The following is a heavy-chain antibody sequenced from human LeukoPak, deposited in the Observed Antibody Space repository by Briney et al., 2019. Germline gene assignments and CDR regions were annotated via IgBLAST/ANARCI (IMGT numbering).Heavy chain of an antibody. CDR2: IYYSGST. CDR1: GVSISSYY. Sequence: SETLSLTCTVAGVSISSYYWSWIRQPPGKGLEWIGYIYYSGSTNYNPSLKSRVTISVDTSKNQFSLKLSSVTAADTAVYYCARFTPGIAAAGWWGVFDYWGQGTLVTVSS. D-gene: IGHD6-13*01. V-gene: IGHV4-59*01. J-gene: IGHJ4*02. CDR3: ARFTPGIAAAGWWGVFDY.